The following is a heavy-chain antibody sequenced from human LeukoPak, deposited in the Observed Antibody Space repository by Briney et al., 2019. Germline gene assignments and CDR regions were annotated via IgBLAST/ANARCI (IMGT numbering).Heavy chain of an antibody. V-gene: IGHV1-8*01. CDR2: MNPNSGNT. Sequence: ASVKVSCKASGYTLTSYDINWVRQATGQGLEWMGWMNPNSGNTGYAQKFQGRVTMTRSTSISTAYMELSSLRSEDTAVYYCARGVYCSGGSCYPSVDYWGQGTLVTVSS. D-gene: IGHD2-15*01. CDR1: GYTLTSYD. CDR3: ARGVYCSGGSCYPSVDY. J-gene: IGHJ4*02.